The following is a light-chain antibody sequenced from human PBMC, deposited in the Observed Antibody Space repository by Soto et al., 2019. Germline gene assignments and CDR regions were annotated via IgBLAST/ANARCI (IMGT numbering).Light chain of an antibody. Sequence: QSVLTQPASVSGSPGQSITISCTGSSSDIGSHNLVSWYQQHPVKAPKLMIYEGSKRPSGVSNRFSGSKSGNTASLTISGLQAADEADYYCCSYAGSSTLVFGGGTKLTVL. J-gene: IGLJ2*01. V-gene: IGLV2-23*01. CDR1: SSDIGSHNL. CDR2: EGS. CDR3: CSYAGSSTLV.